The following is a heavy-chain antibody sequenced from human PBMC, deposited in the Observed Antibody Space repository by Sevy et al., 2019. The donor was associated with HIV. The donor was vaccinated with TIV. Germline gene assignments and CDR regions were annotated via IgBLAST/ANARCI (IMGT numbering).Heavy chain of an antibody. CDR1: GGTFSKYA. V-gene: IGHV1-69*13. Sequence: ASVKVSCKASGGTFSKYAITWVRQAPGQGLEWMGVIIPIFGTANYAQKFQGRVTITADESTSTAYMELSSLRSEDTAVYYCARDRGFSSTSEYGMDVWGQGTTVTVSS. CDR2: IIPIFGTA. J-gene: IGHJ6*02. D-gene: IGHD2-2*01. CDR3: ARDRGFSSTSEYGMDV.